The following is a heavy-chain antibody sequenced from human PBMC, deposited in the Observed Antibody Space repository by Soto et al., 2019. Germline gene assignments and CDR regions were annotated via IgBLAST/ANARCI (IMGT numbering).Heavy chain of an antibody. CDR2: SYPGDPDT. Sequence: GGSLKTSCERPGYSLTNFWLGHWTGWVRQMPGKGLEWVRTSYPGDPDTRYDPPFQAQVTISADKSTSTAYLQWSSLTASDTAMYYCVRAPTRRWLHPAGLDFWGQGTPVTVSS. V-gene: IGHV5-51*01. D-gene: IGHD2-15*01. CDR3: VRAPTRRWLHPAGLDF. J-gene: IGHJ4*02. CDR1: GYSLTNFWLGHW.